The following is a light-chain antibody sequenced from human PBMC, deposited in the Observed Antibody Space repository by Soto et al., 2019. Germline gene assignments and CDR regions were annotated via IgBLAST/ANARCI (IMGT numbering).Light chain of an antibody. CDR1: QSVSSN. CDR3: QQYNNWPPWT. CDR2: GAS. Sequence: ETEMTQPPATLSVSPVERATICCRSSQSVSSNLAWYQQKPGQAPRLLIYGASTRATGIPARFSGSGSGTEFTLTISSLQSEDFAVYYCQQYNNWPPWTFGQGTKVDIK. V-gene: IGKV3-15*01. J-gene: IGKJ1*01.